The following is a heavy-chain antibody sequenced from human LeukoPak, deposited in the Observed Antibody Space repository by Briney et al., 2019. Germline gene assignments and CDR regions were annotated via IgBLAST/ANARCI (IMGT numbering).Heavy chain of an antibody. Sequence: SETLSLTCTVSGGSIRRADYYWGWVRQSPGKGLEWIASIYHSGSTYYNPSLLSRVTKSVDTSKNQFSLKLSSVTAADTAVYYCASSYYSYGSGSLDYWGQGTLVTVSS. CDR1: GGSIRRADYY. V-gene: IGHV4-39*07. J-gene: IGHJ4*02. CDR2: IYHSGST. CDR3: ASSYYSYGSGSLDY. D-gene: IGHD3-10*01.